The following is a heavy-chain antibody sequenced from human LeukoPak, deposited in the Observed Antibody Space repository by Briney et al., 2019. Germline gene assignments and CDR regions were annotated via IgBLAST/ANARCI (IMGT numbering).Heavy chain of an antibody. D-gene: IGHD1-26*01. V-gene: IGHV1-46*01. CDR3: ARDPYPYSGSYRYYFDY. Sequence: ASVKVSCKVSGSTFTSYYMHWVRQAPGQGLEWMGIINPSGGSTSYAQKFQGRVTMTRDTSTSTVYMELSSLRSEDTAVYYCARDPYPYSGSYRYYFDYWGQGTLVTVSS. J-gene: IGHJ4*02. CDR1: GSTFTSYY. CDR2: INPSGGST.